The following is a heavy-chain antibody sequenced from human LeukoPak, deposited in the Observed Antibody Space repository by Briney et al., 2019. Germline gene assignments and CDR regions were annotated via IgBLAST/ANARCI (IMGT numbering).Heavy chain of an antibody. J-gene: IGHJ4*02. D-gene: IGHD7-27*01. CDR3: ARDRTGESDFDY. CDR1: GYTFTGYY. Sequence: APVKVSCKASGYTFTGYYMHWVRQAPGQGLEWMGWINPNSGGTNYAQKFKGRVTMTRDTSISTAYMELSRLTSDDTAVYYCARDRTGESDFDYWGQGTLVTVSS. V-gene: IGHV1-2*02. CDR2: INPNSGGT.